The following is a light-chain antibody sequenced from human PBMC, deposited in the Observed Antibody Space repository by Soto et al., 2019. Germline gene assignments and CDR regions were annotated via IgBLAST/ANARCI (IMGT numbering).Light chain of an antibody. CDR1: QTISTW. V-gene: IGKV1-5*01. CDR3: HQNHTYST. CDR2: DAS. J-gene: IGKJ1*01. Sequence: DIQMTQSPSTLSASVGDRVIITCRASQTISTWVAWYQHKTGKAPTLLIYDASSLESGVPSRFSGGGSGTEFTLTISSLQPDDVATYYCHQNHTYSTFGQGTKVDIK.